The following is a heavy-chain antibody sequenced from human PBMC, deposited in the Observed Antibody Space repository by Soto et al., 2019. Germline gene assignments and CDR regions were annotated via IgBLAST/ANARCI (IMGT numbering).Heavy chain of an antibody. Sequence: QVQLVESGGGVVQPGRSLRLSCAASGFTFSSYAMHWVRQAPGKGLEWVAVISYDGSNKYYADSVKGRFTISRDNSKNTLYLQMNSLRAKDTAVYYCARGEATVAGTTDYWGQGTLVTVSS. D-gene: IGHD6-19*01. CDR3: ARGEATVAGTTDY. V-gene: IGHV3-30-3*01. J-gene: IGHJ4*02. CDR2: ISYDGSNK. CDR1: GFTFSSYA.